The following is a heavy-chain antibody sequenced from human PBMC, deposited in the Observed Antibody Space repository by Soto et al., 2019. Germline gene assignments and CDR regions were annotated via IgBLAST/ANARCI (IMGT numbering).Heavy chain of an antibody. J-gene: IGHJ4*02. Sequence: GGSLRLSCAASGFIFSNYAMNWVRQAPGKGLEWVSSISSSSSYIYSADSVKGRFTISRDNAKNSLYLQMNSLRAEDTAVYYCARETASGSFQPYYFDDWGQGSLVTVSS. CDR1: GFIFSNYA. CDR3: ARETASGSFQPYYFDD. V-gene: IGHV3-21*01. CDR2: ISSSSSYI. D-gene: IGHD3-10*01.